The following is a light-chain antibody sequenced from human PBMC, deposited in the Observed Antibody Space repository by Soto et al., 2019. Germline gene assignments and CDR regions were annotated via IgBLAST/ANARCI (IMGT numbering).Light chain of an antibody. Sequence: DIQMTQSPSTLSASVGDRVTITCRASQSITNCLAWYQQKPGKAPKLLIFEASSLRSGVPSRFSGSGSGTEFTLTISSLQPEDFATYYCQQHNPYSPYTFGQGTKLEIK. V-gene: IGKV1-5*03. CDR3: QQHNPYSPYT. J-gene: IGKJ2*01. CDR1: QSITNC. CDR2: EAS.